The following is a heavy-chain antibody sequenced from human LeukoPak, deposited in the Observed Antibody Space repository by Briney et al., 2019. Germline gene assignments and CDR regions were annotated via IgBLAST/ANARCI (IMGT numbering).Heavy chain of an antibody. CDR2: ISTAETIT. V-gene: IGHV3-30*04. J-gene: IGHJ4*01. Sequence: GGSLRLSCAASGFTFSTYTMYWVRQAPGKGLEWVACISTAETITYYSGSVQGRFTITRDNSKNTLFLQMNSLRVEDTAVYYCARDPVLGIPDYFDYWGHGTLVTVSS. D-gene: IGHD7-27*01. CDR1: GFTFSTYT. CDR3: ARDPVLGIPDYFDY.